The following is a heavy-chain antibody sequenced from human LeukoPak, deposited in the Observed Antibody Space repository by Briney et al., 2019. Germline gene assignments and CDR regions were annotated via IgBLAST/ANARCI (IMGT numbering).Heavy chain of an antibody. J-gene: IGHJ4*02. CDR2: IYTGGNT. V-gene: IGHV3-53*01. CDR1: GFTVDSNY. CDR3: TTRSPARYCSDGACYSSADY. Sequence: PGGSLRLSCAASGFTVDSNYLSWVRQAPGKGLEWVSTIYTGGNTYYAASVKGRFTISRDDSKDTLYLQMNSLNTEDTAMYYCTTRSPARYCSDGACYSSADYWGQGTLVTVSS. D-gene: IGHD2-15*01.